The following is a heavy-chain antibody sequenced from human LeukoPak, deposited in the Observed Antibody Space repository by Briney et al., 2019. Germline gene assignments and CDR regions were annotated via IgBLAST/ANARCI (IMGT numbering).Heavy chain of an antibody. D-gene: IGHD4-17*01. V-gene: IGHV3-74*01. Sequence: GGSLRLSCAASGFTFSTYWMHWVRQAPGKGLVWLSRISSDGSSTNYADSVKGRFTISRDNAKNTLYLQMNSLRVEDTAVYYCARDYGEGGYYFDYWGQGTLVTVSS. J-gene: IGHJ4*02. CDR3: ARDYGEGGYYFDY. CDR1: GFTFSTYW. CDR2: ISSDGSST.